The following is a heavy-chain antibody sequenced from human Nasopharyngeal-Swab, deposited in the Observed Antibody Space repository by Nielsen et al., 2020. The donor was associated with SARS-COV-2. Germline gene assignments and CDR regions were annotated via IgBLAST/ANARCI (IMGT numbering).Heavy chain of an antibody. CDR3: ARTYSSSLTDNWFDP. V-gene: IGHV4-61*01. J-gene: IGHJ5*02. D-gene: IGHD6-13*01. CDR2: IYYSGST. CDR1: GGSVSSGSYY. Sequence: SETLSLTCTVSGGSVSSGSYYWSWIRQPPGKGLEWIGYIYYSGSTYYNPSLKSRVTISVDTSKNQFSLKLSSVTAADTAVYYCARTYSSSLTDNWFDPWGQGTLVTVSS.